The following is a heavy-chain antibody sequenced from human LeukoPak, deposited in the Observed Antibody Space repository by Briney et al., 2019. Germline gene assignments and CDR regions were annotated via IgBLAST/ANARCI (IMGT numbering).Heavy chain of an antibody. J-gene: IGHJ4*02. CDR3: ASPFSGSSQD. CDR1: GFTFSSYW. Sequence: PGGSLRLSCAASGFTFSSYWMHWVRQAPGKGLVWASGINSDGRSTRYAGSVKGRFTISRDNAKNTLYLQMNSLRAEDTAVYYCASPFSGSSQDWGQGTLVTVSS. D-gene: IGHD1-26*01. CDR2: INSDGRST. V-gene: IGHV3-74*01.